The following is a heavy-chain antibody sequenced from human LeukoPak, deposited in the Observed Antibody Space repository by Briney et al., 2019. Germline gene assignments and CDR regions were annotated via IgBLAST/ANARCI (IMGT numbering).Heavy chain of an antibody. CDR3: ASFYYDFWSGYYPDY. J-gene: IGHJ4*02. V-gene: IGHV4-39*01. CDR2: IYYSGST. CDR1: GGSISSGSYY. D-gene: IGHD3-3*01. Sequence: SETLSLTCTVSGGSISSGSYYWGWLRQPPGKGLEWIGSIYYSGSTYYNPSLKSRVTISVDTSKNQFSLKLSSVTAADTAVYYCASFYYDFWSGYYPDYWGQGTLVTVSS.